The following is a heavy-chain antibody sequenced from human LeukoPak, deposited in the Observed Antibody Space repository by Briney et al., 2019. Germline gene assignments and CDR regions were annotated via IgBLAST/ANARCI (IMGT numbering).Heavy chain of an antibody. CDR2: INSDGSST. Sequence: GGSLRLSCAASGFTFSSYWMHWVRQAPGKGLVWVSRINSDGSSTSYADSVKGRFTISRDNAKNTLYLQMKSLRAEDTAVYYCARTPSIVGYTSRELGHWYFDLWGRGTPVTVSS. D-gene: IGHD6-13*01. V-gene: IGHV3-74*01. CDR3: ARTPSIVGYTSRELGHWYFDL. J-gene: IGHJ2*01. CDR1: GFTFSSYW.